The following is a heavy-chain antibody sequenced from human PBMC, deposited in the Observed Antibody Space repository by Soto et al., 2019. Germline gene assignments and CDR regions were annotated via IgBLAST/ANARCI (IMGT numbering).Heavy chain of an antibody. CDR2: INAGNGNT. V-gene: IGHV1-3*01. CDR1: GYTFTSYA. Sequence: QVQLVQSGAEVKKPGASVKVSCKASGYTFTSYAMHWVRQAPGQRLEWMGWINAGNGNTKYSQKFQGRVTITRDKSASTAYMELSSLGSEDTAVYYCARVGKVDGTIGYWGQGTLVTVSS. J-gene: IGHJ4*02. D-gene: IGHD6-19*01. CDR3: ARVGKVDGTIGY.